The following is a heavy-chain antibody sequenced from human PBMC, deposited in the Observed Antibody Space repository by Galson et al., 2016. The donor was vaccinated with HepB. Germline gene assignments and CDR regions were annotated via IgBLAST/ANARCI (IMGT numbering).Heavy chain of an antibody. V-gene: IGHV3-48*03. D-gene: IGHD6-13*01. J-gene: IGHJ4*02. CDR3: AKEGPFSWNDY. CDR1: GFTFRSYG. Sequence: CAASGFTFRSYGMNWVRQAPGKGLEWVSYSDSSGASVHYADSVKGRFTISRDNAKNSLFLQMNSPKSDDTAIYYCAKEGPFSWNDYWGRGTLVTVSS. CDR2: SDSSGASV.